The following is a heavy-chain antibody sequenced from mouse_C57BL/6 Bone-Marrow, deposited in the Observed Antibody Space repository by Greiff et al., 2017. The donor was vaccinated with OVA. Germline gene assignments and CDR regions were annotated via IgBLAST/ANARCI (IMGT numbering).Heavy chain of an antibody. V-gene: IGHV1-69*01. D-gene: IGHD2-4*01. Sequence: VQLQQPGAELVMPGASVKLSCKASGYTFTSYWMHWVKQRPGQGLEWIGEIDPSDSYTNYNQKFKGKSTLTVDKSSSTAYMQLSSLTSEDSAVYYCARSEDYDEAWFAYWGQGTLVTVSA. J-gene: IGHJ3*01. CDR2: IDPSDSYT. CDR3: ARSEDYDEAWFAY. CDR1: GYTFTSYW.